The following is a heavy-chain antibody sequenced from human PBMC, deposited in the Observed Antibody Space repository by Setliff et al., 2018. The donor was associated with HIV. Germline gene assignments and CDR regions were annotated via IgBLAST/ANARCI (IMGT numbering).Heavy chain of an antibody. CDR1: RFSFNSFG. Sequence: GGSLRLSCGTSRFSFNSFGMHWVRQAPGKGLEWVAMISYDGSNKNYADSVKGRFTLSRDNSKNTVFLQVNSLRPEDTALYFCARDKNLWASETTNDVGYSRDVWGKGTTVTVSS. D-gene: IGHD1-7*01. CDR2: ISYDGSNK. V-gene: IGHV3-30*03. CDR3: ARDKNLWASETTNDVGYSRDV. J-gene: IGHJ6*03.